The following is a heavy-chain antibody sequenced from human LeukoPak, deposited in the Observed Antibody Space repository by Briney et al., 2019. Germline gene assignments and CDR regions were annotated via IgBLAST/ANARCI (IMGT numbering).Heavy chain of an antibody. V-gene: IGHV4-61*09. CDR1: GGSLDLGSYY. J-gene: IGHJ4*02. CDR2: FYSSGNA. D-gene: IGHD2-21*01. CDR3: ARDLRYSASY. Sequence: SETLSLTCTVSGGSLDLGSYYWTWVRQPPGKGLEWIGHFYSSGNAIARYNPSLESRVTISLDTSKHQFPLKLPSVTAADTAVYYCARDLRYSASYWGQGTLVTVSS.